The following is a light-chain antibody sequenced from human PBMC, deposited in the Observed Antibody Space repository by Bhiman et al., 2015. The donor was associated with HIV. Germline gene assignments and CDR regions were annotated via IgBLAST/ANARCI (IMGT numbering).Light chain of an antibody. CDR3: QSYDSSLSGRV. J-gene: IGLJ3*02. CDR1: SSNIGNYY. V-gene: IGLV1-40*01. CDR2: GNK. Sequence: QSVLTQPPSVSAAPGQKVTISCSGGSSNIGNYYVSWYLQLPGTAPKLLIYGNKNRPSGVPDRFSGSKSGTSASLAITGLQAEDEADYYCQSYDSSLSGRVFGGGTKLTVL.